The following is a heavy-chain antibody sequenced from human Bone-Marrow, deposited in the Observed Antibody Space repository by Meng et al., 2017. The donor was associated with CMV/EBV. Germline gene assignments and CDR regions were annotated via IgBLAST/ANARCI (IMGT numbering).Heavy chain of an antibody. CDR2: ISSTGTYI. V-gene: IGHV3-21*01. CDR1: GFTFSSYD. Sequence: GGSLRLSCAASGFTFSSYDMHWVRQATGKGLEWVSSISSTGTYIYYAESVKGRFTISRDNAKNSLYLQMNSLRAEDTAVYYCAKSWDGMDVWGQGTTVTVSS. D-gene: IGHD6-13*01. J-gene: IGHJ6*02. CDR3: AKSWDGMDV.